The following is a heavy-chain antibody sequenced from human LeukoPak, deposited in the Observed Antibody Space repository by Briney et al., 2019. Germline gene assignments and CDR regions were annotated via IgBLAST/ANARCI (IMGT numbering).Heavy chain of an antibody. Sequence: GSLRLSCTVSGDSTSSSTYYWDWIRQAPGKGLEWIGNIYDSGTTHYDPSLKSRVTISGDTSKNQFSLKLNSVTAADTAIYYCATHRRSGSGGSENAFEIWGQGTMVTVSS. CDR1: GDSTSSSTYY. V-gene: IGHV4-39*01. D-gene: IGHD5-12*01. CDR2: IYDSGTT. CDR3: ATHRRSGSGGSENAFEI. J-gene: IGHJ3*02.